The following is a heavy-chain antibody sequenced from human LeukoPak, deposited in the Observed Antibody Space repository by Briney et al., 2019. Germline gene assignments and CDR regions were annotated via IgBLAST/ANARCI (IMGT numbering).Heavy chain of an antibody. D-gene: IGHD6-13*01. CDR2: ISGSGGST. CDR3: AKDQKSIAATGYDY. J-gene: IGHJ4*02. CDR1: GFTFANYG. Sequence: QPGGSLRLSCAASGFTFANYGMSWVRQGPGKGLEWVSTISGSGGSTYYADSVKGRFTISRDNSKNTLFLQMNSLRADDTAVYFCAKDQKSIAATGYDYWGQGTLVTVSS. V-gene: IGHV3-23*01.